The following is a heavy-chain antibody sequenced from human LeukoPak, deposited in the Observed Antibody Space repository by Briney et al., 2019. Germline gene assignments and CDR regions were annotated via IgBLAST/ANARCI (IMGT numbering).Heavy chain of an antibody. CDR3: ARGGYYGSGRYYFDS. V-gene: IGHV3-74*01. CDR1: GFTFSSYW. D-gene: IGHD3-3*01. Sequence: GGSLRLSCAASGFTFSSYWMHWVRQAPGKGLVWVSRIKSDGSNTDYADSVKGRFTISRDNAKNTLHLQMNSLRAEDTAVYYCARGGYYGSGRYYFDSWGQGTLVTVSS. CDR2: IKSDGSNT. J-gene: IGHJ4*02.